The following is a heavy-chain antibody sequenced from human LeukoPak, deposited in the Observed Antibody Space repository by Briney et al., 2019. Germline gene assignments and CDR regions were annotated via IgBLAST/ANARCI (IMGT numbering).Heavy chain of an antibody. V-gene: IGHV3-7*01. CDR2: IKQDEGER. CDR3: ARRRYGEAFDV. CDR1: GFSFSTYW. D-gene: IGHD3-9*01. J-gene: IGHJ3*01. Sequence: GGSLRLYCVASGFSFSTYWLSWVRQAPGKGLEWVANIKQDEGERQYADSVKGRFTISRDNAKSSVYLQMNSLKVEDTAVFYCARRRYGEAFDVWGQGTMVTVSS.